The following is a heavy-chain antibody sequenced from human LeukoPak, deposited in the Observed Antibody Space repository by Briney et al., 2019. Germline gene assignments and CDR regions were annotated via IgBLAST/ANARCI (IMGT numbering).Heavy chain of an antibody. CDR3: AKGPFVSGSYFFDY. D-gene: IGHD1-26*01. V-gene: IGHV3-23*01. Sequence: PWGSLRLSCAASGFTFSSIAMSWVRQAPGKGLMWVSAISGSGGSTYYADSVKGLFTISRDNSKNTLYLRMSSLRAEDTAVYYCAKGPFVSGSYFFDYWGQGPLVIVSS. CDR1: GFTFSSIA. J-gene: IGHJ4*02. CDR2: ISGSGGST.